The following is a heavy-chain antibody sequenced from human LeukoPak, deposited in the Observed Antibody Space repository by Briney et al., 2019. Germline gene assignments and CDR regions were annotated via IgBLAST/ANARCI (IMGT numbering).Heavy chain of an antibody. CDR1: GYTFTSYG. V-gene: IGHV1-18*01. CDR3: ARSGIAPRLYYYYGMDV. CDR2: ISAYNGNT. J-gene: IGHJ6*02. D-gene: IGHD6-13*01. Sequence: GASVTVSCKASGYTFTSYGISWVRQAPGQGLEWMGWISAYNGNTNYAQKLQGRVTMTTDTSTSTAYMELRSLRSDDTAVYYCARSGIAPRLYYYYGMDVWGQGTTVTVSS.